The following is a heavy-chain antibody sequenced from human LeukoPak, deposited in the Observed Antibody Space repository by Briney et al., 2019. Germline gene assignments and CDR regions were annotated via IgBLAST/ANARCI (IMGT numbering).Heavy chain of an antibody. CDR3: AREGLWIAAAGYHYYYYYMDV. Sequence: PGGSLRLSCAASGFTSSSYSMNWVRQAPGKGLEWVANIKQDGSEKYYVDSVKGRFTISRDNAKNSLYLQMNSLRAEDTAVYYCAREGLWIAAAGYHYYYYYMDVWGKGTTVTVSS. D-gene: IGHD6-13*01. V-gene: IGHV3-7*01. CDR2: IKQDGSEK. J-gene: IGHJ6*03. CDR1: GFTSSSYS.